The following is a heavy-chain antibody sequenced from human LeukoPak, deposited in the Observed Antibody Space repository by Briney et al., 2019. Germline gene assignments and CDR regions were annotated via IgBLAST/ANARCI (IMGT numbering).Heavy chain of an antibody. Sequence: SQTLSLTCTVSGGSISSGGYYWSWIRQHPGKDLEWIGYIYYSGSTYYNPSLKSRVTISVDTSKNQFSLKLSSVTAADTAVYYCARAYCSSTSRPHFDYWGQGTLVTVSS. J-gene: IGHJ4*02. CDR1: GGSISSGGYY. D-gene: IGHD2-2*01. CDR2: IYYSGST. V-gene: IGHV4-31*03. CDR3: ARAYCSSTSRPHFDY.